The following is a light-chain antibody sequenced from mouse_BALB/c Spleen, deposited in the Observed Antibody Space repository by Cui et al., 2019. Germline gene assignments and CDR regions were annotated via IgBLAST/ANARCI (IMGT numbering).Light chain of an antibody. CDR2: DTS. Sequence: QIVLTQSPAIMSASPGEKVTMTCIASSSVSYMHWYQQKPGTSPKRWIYDTSKLASGVPARFSGSGSGTSYSLTISSMEAEDAATYYCQQWSSNPFTFGSGTKLEIK. CDR1: SSVSY. CDR3: QQWSSNPFT. J-gene: IGKJ4*01. V-gene: IGKV4-59*01.